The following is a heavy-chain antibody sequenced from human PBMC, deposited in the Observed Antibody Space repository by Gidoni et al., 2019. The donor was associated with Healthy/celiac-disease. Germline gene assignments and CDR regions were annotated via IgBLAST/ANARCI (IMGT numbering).Heavy chain of an antibody. CDR3: ARVGAILGVDYGVVDY. J-gene: IGHJ4*02. CDR1: GGSVSSGSYY. CDR2: IYYSGST. Sequence: QVQLQESGPGRVKPSETLSLTCTVSGGSVSSGSYYWSWIRQPPGKGLEWIGYIYYSGSTNYNPSLKSRVTISVDTSKNQFSLKLSSVTAADTAVYYCARVGAILGVDYGVVDYWGQGTLVTVSS. D-gene: IGHD3-3*02. V-gene: IGHV4-61*01.